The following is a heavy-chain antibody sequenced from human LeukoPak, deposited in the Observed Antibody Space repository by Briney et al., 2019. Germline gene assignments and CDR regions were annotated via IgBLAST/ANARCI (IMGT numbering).Heavy chain of an antibody. V-gene: IGHV3-33*01. D-gene: IGHD5-12*01. CDR1: GFTFREYG. Sequence: PGGSLRLSFTTSGFTFREYGMHWVRQAPGKGLEWVAVVWYDGTKKYYADSVKGRLTISRDNSQNTLYLRMISLRAEDTAVYYCVRDRSLATSSGYDPRRFDSWGQGALVTVSS. J-gene: IGHJ4*02. CDR2: VWYDGTKK. CDR3: VRDRSLATSSGYDPRRFDS.